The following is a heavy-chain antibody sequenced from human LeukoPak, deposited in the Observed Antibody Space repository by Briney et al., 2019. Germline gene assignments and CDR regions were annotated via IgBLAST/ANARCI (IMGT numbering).Heavy chain of an antibody. V-gene: IGHV1-69*13. CDR1: GGTFSSYA. CDR2: IIPIFGTA. D-gene: IGHD3-22*01. CDR3: ARNYYDSSGYYKYLDY. Sequence: ASVKVSCKASGGTFSSYAISWVRQAPGQGLEWMGGIIPIFGTANYAQKFQGRVTITADESTSTAYMELSSLRSEDTAVYYCARNYYDSSGYYKYLDYWGQGTLVTVSS. J-gene: IGHJ4*02.